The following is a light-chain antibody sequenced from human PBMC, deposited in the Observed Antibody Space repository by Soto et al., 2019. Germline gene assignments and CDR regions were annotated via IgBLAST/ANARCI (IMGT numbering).Light chain of an antibody. CDR3: SSYSGSSNWV. CDR2: EVS. CDR1: SSDVGGYNY. Sequence: QSVLTQPPSASGSPGQSVAISCTGTSSDVGGYNYVSWYQHHPGEAPKLMIYEVSRRPSGVSDRFSGSKSGNTASLTVSGLQAEDEADYYCSSYSGSSNWVFGGGTKLTVL. J-gene: IGLJ3*02. V-gene: IGLV2-8*01.